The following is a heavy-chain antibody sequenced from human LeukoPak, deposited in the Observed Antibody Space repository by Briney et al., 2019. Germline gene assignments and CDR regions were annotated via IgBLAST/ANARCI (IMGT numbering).Heavy chain of an antibody. D-gene: IGHD6-19*01. CDR1: GFTFSSYA. Sequence: GGSLRLSCAASGFTFSSYAMHWVRQAPGKGLEWVAVISYDGSNKYYADSVKGRFTISRDNSKNTLYLQMNSLRAEDTAVYYCASIAVAGTWAFDFWGQGTMVTVSS. V-gene: IGHV3-30-3*01. CDR2: ISYDGSNK. J-gene: IGHJ3*01. CDR3: ASIAVAGTWAFDF.